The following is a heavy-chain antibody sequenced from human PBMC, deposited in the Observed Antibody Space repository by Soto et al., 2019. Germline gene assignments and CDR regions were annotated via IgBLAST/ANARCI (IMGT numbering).Heavy chain of an antibody. J-gene: IGHJ4*02. D-gene: IGHD3-22*01. V-gene: IGHV4-59*08. CDR3: ARQLDSSGYYGYFDD. CDR2: IYYSGST. CDR1: GGSISSYY. Sequence: QVQLQESGPGLVKPSETLSLTCTVSGGSISSYYWSWIRQPPGKGLEWIGYIYYSGSTNYNPSLKSRVPLSVDTSKNQFSLKLSSVTAADTAVYYCARQLDSSGYYGYFDDWGQGTLVTVSS.